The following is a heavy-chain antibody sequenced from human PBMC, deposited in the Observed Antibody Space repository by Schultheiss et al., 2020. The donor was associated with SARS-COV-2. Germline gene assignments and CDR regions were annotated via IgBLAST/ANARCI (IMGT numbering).Heavy chain of an antibody. V-gene: IGHV4-30-2*01. CDR3: ARSRVSPVRSYQYYGMDV. D-gene: IGHD5/OR15-5a*01. CDR2: IYHSGST. Sequence: SETLSLTCTVSGGSISRSGYYWTWVRQPPGKGLEWIGYIYHSGSTYYNPSLKSRVTISVDTSKNQVSLKLSSVTAADTAVYYCARSRVSPVRSYQYYGMDVWGKGTTVTAPS. J-gene: IGHJ6*04. CDR1: GGSISRSGYY.